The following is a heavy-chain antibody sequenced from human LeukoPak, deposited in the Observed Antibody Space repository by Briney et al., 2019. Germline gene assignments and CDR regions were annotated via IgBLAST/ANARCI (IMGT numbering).Heavy chain of an antibody. J-gene: IGHJ3*02. D-gene: IGHD1-14*01. CDR2: IYYTGGET. V-gene: IGHV4-59*08. Sequence: SETLSLTCTVSGGSINNYYWSWIRQPPGKGLRWIGYIYYTGGETNYNPSLKSRLTISVDTSKNQFSLMLTSVTAADTAVYYCARQPGGTAAFDIWAQGTMVTVSS. CDR1: GGSINNYY. CDR3: ARQPGGTAAFDI.